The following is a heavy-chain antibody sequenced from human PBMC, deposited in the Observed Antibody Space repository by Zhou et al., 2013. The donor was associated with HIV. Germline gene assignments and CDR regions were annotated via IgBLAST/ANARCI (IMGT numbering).Heavy chain of an antibody. J-gene: IGHJ1*01. V-gene: IGHV1-8*03. CDR2: MNPDTGAT. CDR3: ARGFCSGIYCGTAEYFPF. Sequence: QVQLVQSGAEVRKPGASVKVSCKASGYSFTNYDINWVRQAPGQGLEWMGWMNPDTGATGYTQKFQGRVTFTRDTPTNTVYLNLNSVRSEDTAIYYCARGFCSGIYCGTAEYFPFWGQGTLVTV. CDR1: GYSFTNYD. D-gene: IGHD1-26*01.